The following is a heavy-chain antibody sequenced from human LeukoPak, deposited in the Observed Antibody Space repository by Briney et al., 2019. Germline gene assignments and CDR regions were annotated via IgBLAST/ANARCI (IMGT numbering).Heavy chain of an antibody. CDR3: ARDSRFRHFDY. CDR2: IYSGGST. Sequence: GGSLTLTCAASGFTVSSNYMSWVRQPPGKGLEWVSVIYSGGSTYYADSVKGRFTISRDNSKNTLYLQMNSLRAEDTAVYYCARDSRFRHFDYWGQGTLVTVSS. J-gene: IGHJ4*02. V-gene: IGHV3-66*01. CDR1: GFTVSSNY. D-gene: IGHD3-10*01.